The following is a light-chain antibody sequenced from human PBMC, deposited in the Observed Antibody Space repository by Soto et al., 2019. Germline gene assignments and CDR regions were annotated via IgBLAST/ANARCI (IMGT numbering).Light chain of an antibody. CDR2: DTF. Sequence: EIVLTQSPATLSLSPGTGATLSCRASQIVTSSLAWYQQRPGQAPRLLIYDTFTSATGIPARFSVKGAGTDFTLTITSRGPEDSAVYFCQLRSDWPPSYTFGQGTKLE. CDR1: QIVTSS. J-gene: IGKJ2*01. V-gene: IGKV3-11*01. CDR3: QLRSDWPPSYT.